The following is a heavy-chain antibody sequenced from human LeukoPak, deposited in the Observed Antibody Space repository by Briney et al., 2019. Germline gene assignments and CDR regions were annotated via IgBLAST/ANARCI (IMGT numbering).Heavy chain of an antibody. J-gene: IGHJ6*03. CDR2: IYYSGST. D-gene: IGHD2-2*01. V-gene: IGHV4-59*01. CDR1: GGSISSYY. CDR3: ARAHGGVPAAYRYMDV. Sequence: SETLSLTCTVSGGSISSYYWSWIRQPPGKGLEWIGYIYYSGSTNYNPSLKSRVTISVDTSKNQFSLKLSSVTAADTAVYYCARAHGGVPAAYRYMDVWGKGTTVTVPS.